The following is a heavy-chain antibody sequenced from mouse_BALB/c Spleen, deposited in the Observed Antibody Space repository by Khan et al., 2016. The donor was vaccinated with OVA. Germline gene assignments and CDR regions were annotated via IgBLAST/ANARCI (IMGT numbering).Heavy chain of an antibody. J-gene: IGHJ3*01. CDR2: IDPSTGYT. CDR1: GYSFITYW. D-gene: IGHD1-3*01. CDR3: ARRGQNGIVVY. Sequence: QVQLKQSGVELAKPGASLKMSCTASGYSFITYWIHWVKQRPGQGLEWIGYIDPSTGYTEYNQKFKDKATLSADKSSSTAYMPLNSLTSEDSAVDYCARRGQNGIVVYWGQGTLVTGSA. V-gene: IGHV1-7*01.